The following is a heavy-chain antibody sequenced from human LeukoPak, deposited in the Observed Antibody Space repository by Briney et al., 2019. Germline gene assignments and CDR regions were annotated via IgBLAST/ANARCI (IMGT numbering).Heavy chain of an antibody. CDR2: MRVYNGNT. J-gene: IGHJ4*02. V-gene: IGHV1-18*01. CDR1: GYTFTSYG. D-gene: IGHD1-26*01. Sequence: ASVRVSCKASGYTFTSYGISWVRQAPGQGLEWMGWMRVYNGNTNYAQKVQGRVTMTADTSTNTAYMDLRSLKLEDTAVYYCARDLHGGGVGAAWGQGTLVSVSS. CDR3: ARDLHGGGVGAA.